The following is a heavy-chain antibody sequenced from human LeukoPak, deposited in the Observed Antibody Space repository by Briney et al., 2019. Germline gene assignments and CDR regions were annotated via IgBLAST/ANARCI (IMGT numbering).Heavy chain of an antibody. CDR2: ISSSSSYI. V-gene: IGHV3-21*01. Sequence: GGSLRLSCVASGFTLSSYNMNWVRQAPGKGLEWVSSISSSSSYIYYADSVKGRFTISRDNAENSLYLQMNSLRAEDTAVYYCARDVIGGWYLAFDIWGQGTMVTVSS. CDR3: ARDVIGGWYLAFDI. CDR1: GFTLSSYN. J-gene: IGHJ3*02. D-gene: IGHD6-19*01.